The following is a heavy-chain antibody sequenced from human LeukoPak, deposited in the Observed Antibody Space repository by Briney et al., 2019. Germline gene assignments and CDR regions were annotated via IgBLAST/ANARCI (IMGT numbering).Heavy chain of an antibody. CDR3: ATTVAGTADY. Sequence: PGGSLRLSCAASGFTFSSYAMSWVRQAPGKGLEWVSSISGRGGSTYYADSVKGRFTISRDNAKNSLYLQMNSLRAEDTAVYYCATTVAGTADYWGQGTLVTVSS. CDR2: ISGRGGST. CDR1: GFTFSSYA. V-gene: IGHV3-23*01. D-gene: IGHD6-19*01. J-gene: IGHJ4*02.